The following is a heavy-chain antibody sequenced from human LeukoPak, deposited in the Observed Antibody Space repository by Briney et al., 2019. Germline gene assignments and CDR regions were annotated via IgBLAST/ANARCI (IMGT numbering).Heavy chain of an antibody. CDR2: IYYSGST. J-gene: IGHJ4*02. V-gene: IGHV4-30-4*01. CDR3: AREGVPAAHFDY. Sequence: SQTLSLTCTVSGGSISSGDYYGSWIRQPPGKGLEWIGYIYYSGSTYYNPSLKSRVTISVDTSKNQFSLKLSSVTAADTAVYYCAREGVPAAHFDYWGQGTLVTVSS. D-gene: IGHD2-2*01. CDR1: GGSISSGDYY.